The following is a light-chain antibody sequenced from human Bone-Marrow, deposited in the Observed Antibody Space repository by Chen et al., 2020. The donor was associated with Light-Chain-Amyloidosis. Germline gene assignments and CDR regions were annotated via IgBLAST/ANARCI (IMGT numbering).Light chain of an antibody. J-gene: IGKJ1*01. V-gene: IGKV1-6*01. Sequence: AIQMPQSPSSLSASVGERGIITCRASQDIRNDVTWYQQKPGKAPKLQIYGASRLQRGIPKRLSGRGSSTDFTLTLLRLQPEDFATYYCLQDYKYPQAFGQGTEVDI. CDR1: QDIRND. CDR2: GAS. CDR3: LQDYKYPQA.